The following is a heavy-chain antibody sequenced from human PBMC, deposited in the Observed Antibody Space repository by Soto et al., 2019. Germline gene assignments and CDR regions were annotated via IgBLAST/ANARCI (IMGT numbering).Heavy chain of an antibody. CDR1: GGSISSGGYY. J-gene: IGHJ4*02. CDR3: ARGGIAAAAPPDY. V-gene: IGHV4-31*03. Sequence: QVQLQESGPGLVKPSQTLSLTCTVSGGSISSGGYYWSWIRQHPGKGLEWIGYIYYSGSTYYNPYTQSRVTIPLDTSKNQFSLKLSSVTAADTAVHYSARGGIAAAAPPDYWGQGTLVTVSS. D-gene: IGHD6-13*01. CDR2: IYYSGST.